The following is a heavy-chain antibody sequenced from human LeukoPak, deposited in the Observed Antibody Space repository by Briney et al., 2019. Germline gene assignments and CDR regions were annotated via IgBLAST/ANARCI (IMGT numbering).Heavy chain of an antibody. CDR1: GGSISRSSYY. CDR3: AREVGIAAAGQGTFDY. V-gene: IGHV4-39*07. Sequence: PSETLSLTCTVSGGSISRSSYYWGWIRQPPGKGLEWSGSIYYSGSTYYNPSLKSRVTISVDTSKNQFSLKLSSVTAADTAVYYCAREVGIAAAGQGTFDYWGQGTLVTVSS. CDR2: IYYSGST. D-gene: IGHD6-13*01. J-gene: IGHJ4*02.